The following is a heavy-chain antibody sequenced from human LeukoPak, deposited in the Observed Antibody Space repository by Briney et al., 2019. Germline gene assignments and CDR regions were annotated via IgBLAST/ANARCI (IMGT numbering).Heavy chain of an antibody. CDR3: ARIIESFQPMTYSYHYYMDV. J-gene: IGHJ6*03. D-gene: IGHD1-14*01. CDR1: GFTFSSYG. V-gene: IGHV3-23*01. CDR2: ISGSGGST. Sequence: PGGSLRLSCAASGFTFSSYGMSWVRQAPGKGLEWVSAISGSGGSTYYADSVKGRFTISRDDSKNSLYLQMNSLRAEDTAVYYCARIIESFQPMTYSYHYYMDVWGKGTTVTVSS.